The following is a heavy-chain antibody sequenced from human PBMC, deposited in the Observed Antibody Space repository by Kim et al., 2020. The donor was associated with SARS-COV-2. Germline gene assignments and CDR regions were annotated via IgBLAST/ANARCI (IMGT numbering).Heavy chain of an antibody. CDR1: GYTFTSYG. J-gene: IGHJ6*02. D-gene: IGHD2-2*02. CDR2: ISAYNGNT. Sequence: ASVKVSCKASGYTFTSYGISWVRQAPGQGLEWMGWISAYNGNTNYAQKLQGRVTMTTDTSTSTAYMELRSLRSDDTAVYYCARDCASCYIVGRYGMDVWGQGTTVTVSS. V-gene: IGHV1-18*01. CDR3: ARDCASCYIVGRYGMDV.